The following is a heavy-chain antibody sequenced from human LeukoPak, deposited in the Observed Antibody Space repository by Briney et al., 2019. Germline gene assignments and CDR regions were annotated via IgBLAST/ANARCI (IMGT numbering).Heavy chain of an antibody. CDR3: ARAGGDYYYYYGMDV. CDR2: INAGNGNT. V-gene: IGHV1-3*01. Sequence: ASVKVSCKASGYTFTSYAMHWVGQAPGQRLEWMGWINAGNGNTKYSQKFQGRVTITRDTSASTAYMELSSLRSEDTAVYYCARAGGDYYYYYGMDVWGKGTTVTVSS. D-gene: IGHD3-10*01. CDR1: GYTFTSYA. J-gene: IGHJ6*04.